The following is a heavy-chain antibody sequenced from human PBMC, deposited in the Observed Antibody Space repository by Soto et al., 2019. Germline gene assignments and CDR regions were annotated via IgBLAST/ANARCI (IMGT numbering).Heavy chain of an antibody. J-gene: IGHJ5*02. V-gene: IGHV4-39*01. D-gene: IGHD2-2*01. CDR1: GGSISSSSYY. CDR3: ARAYLIGYCSSTSCGAIRGGWFDP. Sequence: QLQLQESGPGLVKPSETLSLTCTVSGGSISSSSYYWGWIRQPPGKGLEWIGSIYYSGSTYYNPSLKSRVTISVDTSKNQFSLKLSSVTAADTAVYYCARAYLIGYCSSTSCGAIRGGWFDPWGQGTLVTVSS. CDR2: IYYSGST.